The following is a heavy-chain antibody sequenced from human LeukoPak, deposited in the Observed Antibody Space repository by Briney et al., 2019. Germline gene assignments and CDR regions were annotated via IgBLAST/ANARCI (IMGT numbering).Heavy chain of an antibody. CDR3: ARTMHSGSYFGEERFSRAAFDI. D-gene: IGHD1-26*01. Sequence: SETLSLTCTVSGGSISSSSYYWGWIRQPPGKGLEWIGSIYYSGSTYYNPSLKSRVTISVDTSKNQFSLKLSSVTAADTAVYYCARTMHSGSYFGEERFSRAAFDIWGQGTMVTVSS. V-gene: IGHV4-39*01. CDR1: GGSISSSSYY. CDR2: IYYSGST. J-gene: IGHJ3*02.